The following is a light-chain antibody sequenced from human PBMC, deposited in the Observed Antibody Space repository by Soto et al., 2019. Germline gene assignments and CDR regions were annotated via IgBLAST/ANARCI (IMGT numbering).Light chain of an antibody. V-gene: IGLV2-8*01. CDR3: TSYAHSNILL. CDR1: SSDVGTYNY. J-gene: IGLJ2*01. CDR2: EVT. Sequence: QSALTQPPSASGSHGQSVTISCTGTSSDVGTYNYVSWYQQHPGKAPKVMIYEVTKRPSGVPDRFSGSKSGNTASLTVSGLQAEDEADYYCTSYAHSNILLIGGGTKLTVL.